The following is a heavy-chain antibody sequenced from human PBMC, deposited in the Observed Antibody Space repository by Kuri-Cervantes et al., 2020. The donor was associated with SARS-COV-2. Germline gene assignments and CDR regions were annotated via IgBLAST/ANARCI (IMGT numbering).Heavy chain of an antibody. Sequence: GGSLRLSCAASGFTFSSYEMNWVRQAPGKGLEWVSYISSSGSTIYYAASVKGRFTISRDNAKNSLYLQMNSLRAEDTAVYYCAIIGTLYNFDAFDIWGQGTMVTVSS. D-gene: IGHD1-1*01. V-gene: IGHV3-48*03. CDR2: ISSSGSTI. J-gene: IGHJ3*02. CDR1: GFTFSSYE. CDR3: AIIGTLYNFDAFDI.